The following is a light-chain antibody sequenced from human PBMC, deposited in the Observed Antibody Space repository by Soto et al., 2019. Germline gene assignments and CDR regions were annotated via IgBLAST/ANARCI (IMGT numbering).Light chain of an antibody. V-gene: IGKV3-11*01. Sequence: EIELTQSPATLSLSPGERATRSCRASQSVSSSLAWYQQKHGQAPRLLISDTSNRATGIPARFSGSGSGTDFTLTISRLEPEDFAVYYCQKYNNWPPITFGQGTRLEIK. J-gene: IGKJ5*01. CDR3: QKYNNWPPIT. CDR2: DTS. CDR1: QSVSSS.